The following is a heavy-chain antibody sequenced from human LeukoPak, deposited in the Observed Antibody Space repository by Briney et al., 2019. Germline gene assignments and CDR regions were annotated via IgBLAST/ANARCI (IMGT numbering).Heavy chain of an antibody. CDR1: GGSISSSNYC. D-gene: IGHD2-2*01. CDR3: ARGPTYQPIDF. CDR2: IHYSETT. Sequence: SETLSLTCTVSGGSISSSNYCWGWIRQPPGKGLEWIASIHYSETTYYNPSLKSRVTISVDTSKNHFSLKLSSVTAADTAVYYCARGPTYQPIDFWGQGTLVTVSS. V-gene: IGHV4-39*02. J-gene: IGHJ4*02.